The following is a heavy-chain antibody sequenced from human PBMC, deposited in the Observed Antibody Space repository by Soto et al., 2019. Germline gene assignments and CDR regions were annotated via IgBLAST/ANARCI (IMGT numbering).Heavy chain of an antibody. CDR2: ISGGGSNT. D-gene: IGHD4-4*01. CDR1: GFPFSSYG. J-gene: IGHJ4*02. Sequence: GGSLRLSCAASGFPFSSYGMSWGRQAPGKGLEWVSGISGGGSNTFYADSVKGRFTISRDNSKNTLLLQMNSLGAEDTAVYYCAKDSNKYSSSLRGRYFDYWGQGIGVTV. CDR3: AKDSNKYSSSLRGRYFDY. V-gene: IGHV3-23*01.